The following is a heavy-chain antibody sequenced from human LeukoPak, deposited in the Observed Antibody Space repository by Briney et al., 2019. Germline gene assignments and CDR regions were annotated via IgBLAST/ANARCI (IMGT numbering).Heavy chain of an antibody. CDR1: GGSFSGYY. J-gene: IGHJ3*02. D-gene: IGHD3-22*01. Sequence: PSETLSLTCAVYGGSFSGYYWSWIRQPPGKGLEWIGEINHSGSTNYNPSLKSRVTISVGTSKNQFSLKLSSVTAADTAVYYCAREYYYDSSVLWIWGQGTMVTVSS. CDR2: INHSGST. V-gene: IGHV4-34*01. CDR3: AREYYYDSSVLWI.